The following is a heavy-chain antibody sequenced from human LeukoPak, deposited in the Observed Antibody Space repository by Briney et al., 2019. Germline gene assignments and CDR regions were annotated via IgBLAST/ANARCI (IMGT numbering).Heavy chain of an antibody. J-gene: IGHJ4*02. D-gene: IGHD3-3*01. Sequence: ASVKVSCKASGYTFTSYGISWVRQAPGQGLEWMGWISAYNGNTNYAQKLQGRVTMTTDTSTSTAYMELRSLRSDDTAVYYCARGLGDFWSGYPHDYWGQGTLVTVSS. CDR3: ARGLGDFWSGYPHDY. CDR1: GYTFTSYG. CDR2: ISAYNGNT. V-gene: IGHV1-18*01.